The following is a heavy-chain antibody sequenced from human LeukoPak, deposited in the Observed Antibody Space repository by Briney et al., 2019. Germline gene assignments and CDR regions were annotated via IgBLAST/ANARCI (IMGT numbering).Heavy chain of an antibody. J-gene: IGHJ4*02. Sequence: SLRLSCAASGFTFDDYAMHWVRQAPGKGLEWVSGISWNSGSIGYADSVKGRFTISRDNAKNSLYLQMNSLRAEDTALYYCAKDMGLYSSGFFDYWGQGTLVTVSS. CDR3: AKDMGLYSSGFFDY. V-gene: IGHV3-9*01. CDR1: GFTFDDYA. CDR2: ISWNSGSI. D-gene: IGHD6-19*01.